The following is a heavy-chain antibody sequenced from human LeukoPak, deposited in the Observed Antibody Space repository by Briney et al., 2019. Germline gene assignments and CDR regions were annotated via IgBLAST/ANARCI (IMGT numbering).Heavy chain of an antibody. Sequence: GGSLRLSCAASGFTVGSNYMSWVRQAPGKGLEWVSVIYSGGSTYYADSVKGRFTISRDNSKNTLYLQMNSLRAEDTAVYYCARGEYYYDSSGYYYDYFDYWGQGTLVTVSS. CDR3: ARGEYYYDSSGYYYDYFDY. J-gene: IGHJ4*02. CDR2: IYSGGST. CDR1: GFTVGSNY. V-gene: IGHV3-53*01. D-gene: IGHD3-22*01.